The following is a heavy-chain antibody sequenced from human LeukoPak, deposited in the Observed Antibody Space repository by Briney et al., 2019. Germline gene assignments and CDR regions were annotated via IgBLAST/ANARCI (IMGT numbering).Heavy chain of an antibody. J-gene: IGHJ4*02. CDR3: ARGHHTYYDFWSGYSRKGTRFDY. D-gene: IGHD3-3*01. CDR2: INHSGST. CDR1: GGSFSGYY. Sequence: SETLSLTCAVYGGSFSGYYWSWIRQPPGKGLEWIGEINHSGSTNYNPPLKSRVTISVDTSKDQFSLKLSSVTAADTAVYYCARGHHTYYDFWSGYSRKGTRFDYWGQGTLVTVSS. V-gene: IGHV4-34*01.